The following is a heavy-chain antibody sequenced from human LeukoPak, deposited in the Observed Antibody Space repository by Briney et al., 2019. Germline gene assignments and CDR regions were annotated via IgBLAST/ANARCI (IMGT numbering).Heavy chain of an antibody. CDR3: VKDGPGVYDY. Sequence: VSLRLSCSASGFTFSTSAMHWVRQARGKGREYVSSNHRNGGSTNQADSVKGRFTISRDNSKNTLYLQMSSLRDEDTAVYYCVKDGPGVYDYWGEGTLVTVSS. D-gene: IGHD1-14*01. V-gene: IGHV3-64D*09. CDR1: GFTFSTSA. CDR2: NHRNGGST. J-gene: IGHJ4*02.